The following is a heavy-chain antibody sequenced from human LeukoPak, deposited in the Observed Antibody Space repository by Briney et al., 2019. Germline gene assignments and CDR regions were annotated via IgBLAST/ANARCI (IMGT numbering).Heavy chain of an antibody. CDR3: ARASRELDY. CDR1: GYSISSGYN. CDR2: IYHSGCT. Sequence: SETLSLTCTVPGYSISSGYNWGRIRQPPGQGLEWIGSIYHSGCTYYNPALKSLVTISVDTSKNQFSLKLRSVTAADTAVYYCARASRELDYWGQGTLVTVSS. V-gene: IGHV4-38-2*02. D-gene: IGHD3-10*01. J-gene: IGHJ4*02.